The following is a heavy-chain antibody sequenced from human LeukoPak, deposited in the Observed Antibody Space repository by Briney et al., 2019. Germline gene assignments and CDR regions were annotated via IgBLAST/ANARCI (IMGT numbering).Heavy chain of an antibody. CDR3: AREEYVWGSYRYVDY. CDR2: ISTYNGNT. Sequence: ASVKVSCKTSGYSFNTYGISWVRQAPGHGLEWMGWISTYNGNTDYAPKLQGRATMTIDTYTSTAYMELRSLRSDDTAVYFCAREEYVWGSYRYVDYWGQGSLVTVSS. CDR1: GYSFNTYG. J-gene: IGHJ4*02. D-gene: IGHD3-16*02. V-gene: IGHV1-18*01.